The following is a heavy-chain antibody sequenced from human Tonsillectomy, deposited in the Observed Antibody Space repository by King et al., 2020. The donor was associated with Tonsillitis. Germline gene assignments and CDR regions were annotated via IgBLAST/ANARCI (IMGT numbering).Heavy chain of an antibody. Sequence: VQLVESGGGLVQPGGSLRLSCSASGFTFSGYAMHWVRQAGGKGLEYVSAISGDGGSTNYADSVKGRFTISRDNSKNTVYLQMISLGVDDADVYYFVKATVAGTGYADGWGQGTLVAVSS. V-gene: IGHV3-64D*06. CDR1: GFTFSGYA. D-gene: IGHD6-19*01. CDR2: ISGDGGST. CDR3: VKATVAGTGYADG. J-gene: IGHJ4*02.